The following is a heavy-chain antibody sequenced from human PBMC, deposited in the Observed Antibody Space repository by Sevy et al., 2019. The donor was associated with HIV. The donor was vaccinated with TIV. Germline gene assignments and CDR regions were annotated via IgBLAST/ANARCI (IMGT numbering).Heavy chain of an antibody. CDR2: NIPIFGTA. CDR1: GGTFSSYA. Sequence: ASVKVSCKASGGTFSSYAISWVRQAPGQGLEWMGGNIPIFGTANYAQKFQGRVTITADESTSTAYMELSSLRSEDTAVYYCARRKEYYDSSGYYYESAFDIWGQGTMVTVSS. J-gene: IGHJ3*02. CDR3: ARRKEYYDSSGYYYESAFDI. D-gene: IGHD3-22*01. V-gene: IGHV1-69*13.